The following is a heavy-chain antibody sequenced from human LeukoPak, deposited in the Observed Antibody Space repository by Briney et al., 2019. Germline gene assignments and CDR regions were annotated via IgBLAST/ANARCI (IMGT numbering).Heavy chain of an antibody. CDR1: GFTFSSYG. CDR2: IRYDGSNK. V-gene: IGHV3-33*01. J-gene: IGHJ4*02. D-gene: IGHD3-10*01. CDR3: ARGLRITMVRGPHYYFDY. Sequence: GGSLRLSCAASGFTFSSYGMHWVRQAPGKGLEWVAVIRYDGSNKYYADSVKGRFTISRDNSKNTLYLQMNSLRAEDTAVYYCARGLRITMVRGPHYYFDYWGQGTLVTVS.